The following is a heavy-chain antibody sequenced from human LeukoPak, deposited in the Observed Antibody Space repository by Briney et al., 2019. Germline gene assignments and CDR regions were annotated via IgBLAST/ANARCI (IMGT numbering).Heavy chain of an antibody. V-gene: IGHV1-69*01. Sequence: SVKVSCKASGGTFSSYAISWVRQAPGQGLEWMGGIIPIFGIANYAQKFQGRVMITADESTSTAYMELSSLRSEDTAVYYCARVGYSYGYYYYYMDVWGKGTTVTVSS. CDR2: IIPIFGIA. CDR1: GGTFSSYA. J-gene: IGHJ6*03. D-gene: IGHD5-18*01. CDR3: ARVGYSYGYYYYYMDV.